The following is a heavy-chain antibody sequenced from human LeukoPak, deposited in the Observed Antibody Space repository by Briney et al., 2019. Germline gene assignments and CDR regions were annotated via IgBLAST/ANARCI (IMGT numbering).Heavy chain of an antibody. V-gene: IGHV1-24*01. D-gene: IGHD6-19*01. J-gene: IGHJ4*02. CDR2: FDPEDGET. CDR3: ATKGQWLVGPFGN. Sequence: GASVKVSCKVSGYTLTELSMHWVRQAPGKGLEWMGGFDPEDGETIYAQKFQGRVTRTEDTSTDTAYMELSSLRSEDTAVYYCATKGQWLVGPFGNWGQGTLVTVSS. CDR1: GYTLTELS.